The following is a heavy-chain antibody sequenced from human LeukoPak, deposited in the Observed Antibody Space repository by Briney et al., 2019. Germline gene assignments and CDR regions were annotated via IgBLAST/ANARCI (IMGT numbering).Heavy chain of an antibody. J-gene: IGHJ6*03. CDR2: IKEDGSEK. CDR3: ARGFSQWLVRYYYYMDV. CDR1: GFIFSSYW. V-gene: IGHV3-7*01. D-gene: IGHD6-19*01. Sequence: PGGSLRLSCAASGFIFSSYWMSWVRQAPGKGLECVANIKEDGSEKYSVDSVKGRFTISRDNAKNSLYLQMNSLRAEDTAVYYCARGFSQWLVRYYYYMDVWGKGTTVTISS.